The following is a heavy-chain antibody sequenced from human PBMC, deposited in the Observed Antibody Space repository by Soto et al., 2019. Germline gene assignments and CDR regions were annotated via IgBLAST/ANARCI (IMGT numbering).Heavy chain of an antibody. CDR1: GFTFSSYA. Sequence: GGSLRLSCAASGFTFSSYAMSWVRQAPGKGLEWVSAISGSGGSTYYADSVKGWFTISRDNSKNTLYLQMNSLRAEDTAVYYCAKDPNYDFWSGYFDYWGQGTLVTVSS. J-gene: IGHJ4*02. CDR3: AKDPNYDFWSGYFDY. D-gene: IGHD3-3*01. V-gene: IGHV3-23*01. CDR2: ISGSGGST.